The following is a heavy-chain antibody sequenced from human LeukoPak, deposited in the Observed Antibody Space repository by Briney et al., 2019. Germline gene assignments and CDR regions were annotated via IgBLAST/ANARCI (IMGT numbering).Heavy chain of an antibody. CDR2: ISSSGSTI. CDR1: GFTFSSYS. D-gene: IGHD6-13*01. J-gene: IGHJ4*02. CDR3: AVSYSSGWYAPRD. V-gene: IGHV3-48*04. Sequence: GGSLRLSCAAPGFTFSSYSMNWVRQAPGKGLEWVSYISSSGSTIYYADSVKGRFTVSRDNAKRSLYLQMNSLRAEDTAVYYCAVSYSSGWYAPRDWGQGTLVTVSS.